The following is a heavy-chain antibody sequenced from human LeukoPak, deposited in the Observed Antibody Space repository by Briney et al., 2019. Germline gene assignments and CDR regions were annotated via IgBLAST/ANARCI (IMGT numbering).Heavy chain of an antibody. CDR2: IYWDDDK. J-gene: IGHJ4*02. CDR3: AHSGVDDYGDCYFDY. V-gene: IGHV2-5*02. Sequence: SGPTLVKPTQTLTLTCTFSGFSLSTSGVGVGWIRQPPGKALELLALIYWDDDKRYSPSLKSRLTITKDTSKNQVVLTMTNMDPVDTATYYCAHSGVDDYGDCYFDYWGQGTQVTVSS. CDR1: GFSLSTSGVG. D-gene: IGHD4-17*01.